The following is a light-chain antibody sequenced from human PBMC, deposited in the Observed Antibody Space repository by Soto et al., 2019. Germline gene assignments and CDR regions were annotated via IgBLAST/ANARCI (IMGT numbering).Light chain of an antibody. Sequence: QSALTQPASVSGSRGQSITISCIGTSSDVGGYNYVSWYLQHPGKAPKLIIYEVSNRPSGVSNRFSGSKSGTTASLTISGLQAEDEADYCCSSYTTSSTVVFGGGTKVTVL. CDR1: SSDVGGYNY. CDR3: SSYTTSSTVV. J-gene: IGLJ2*01. CDR2: EVS. V-gene: IGLV2-14*01.